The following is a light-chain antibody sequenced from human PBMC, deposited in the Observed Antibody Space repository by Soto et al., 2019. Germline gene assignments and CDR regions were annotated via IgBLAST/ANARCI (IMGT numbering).Light chain of an antibody. CDR1: QSVSSSY. J-gene: IGKJ2*01. V-gene: IGKV3-20*01. Sequence: EIVLTQSPGTLSLSPGERATLSCSASQSVSSSYLAWYQQKPGQAPRLLIYGASSRATGIPDRFSGSGSGTDFTLNISRLEPEDCAVYYFHQYGSSPYTFGQGTKLEIK. CDR3: HQYGSSPYT. CDR2: GAS.